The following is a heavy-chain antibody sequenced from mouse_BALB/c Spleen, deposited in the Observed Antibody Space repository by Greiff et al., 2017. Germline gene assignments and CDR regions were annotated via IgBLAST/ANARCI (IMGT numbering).Heavy chain of an antibody. Sequence: VKLMESGAELAKPGVSVKISCKGSGYTFTDYAMHWVKQSHAKSLEWIGVISTYNGNTNYNQKFKGKATMTVDKSSSTAYMELARLTSEDSAIYYCARGHDGYYGDYAMDYWGQGTSVTVSS. CDR1: GYTFTDYA. D-gene: IGHD2-3*01. J-gene: IGHJ4*01. CDR2: ISTYNGNT. V-gene: IGHV1S137*01. CDR3: ARGHDGYYGDYAMDY.